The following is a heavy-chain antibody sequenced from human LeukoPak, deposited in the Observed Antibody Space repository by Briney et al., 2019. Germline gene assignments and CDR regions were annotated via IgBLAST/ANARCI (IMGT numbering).Heavy chain of an antibody. Sequence: SETLSLTCTVSGGSISSDAYFWSWIRQHPGKGLEWIGCIFYSGSTYYNPSLKSRFTISVDTSKNQFSLKLSSVTAADTAVYYCAREYSDILTGYYLFDSWGQGTLVTVSS. J-gene: IGHJ4*02. CDR3: AREYSDILTGYYLFDS. CDR1: GGSISSDAYF. V-gene: IGHV4-31*03. D-gene: IGHD3-9*01. CDR2: IFYSGST.